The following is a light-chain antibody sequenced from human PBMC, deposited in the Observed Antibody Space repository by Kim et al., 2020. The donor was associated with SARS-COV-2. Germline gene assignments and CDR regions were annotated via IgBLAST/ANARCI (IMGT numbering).Light chain of an antibody. J-gene: IGLJ2*01. V-gene: IGLV1-44*01. CDR1: SSNSGSKS. CDR3: AAWDGSLNGVV. Sequence: GQRVTISCSGSSSNSGSKSVSWYQQHPGAAPKLLIYDNSQRPSGVPDRFSGSKSGTSASLAISGLQSEDEADYYCAAWDGSLNGVVFGGGTQLTVL. CDR2: DNS.